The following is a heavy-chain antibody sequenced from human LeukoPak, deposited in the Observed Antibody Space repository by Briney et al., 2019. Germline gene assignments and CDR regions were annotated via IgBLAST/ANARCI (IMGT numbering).Heavy chain of an antibody. CDR2: IYYSGST. J-gene: IGHJ4*02. D-gene: IGHD2-2*01. Sequence: SQTLSLTCTVSGGSISSGGYSWSWIRQHPGKGLEWIGYIYYSGSTYYNPSLKSRVTISVDTSKNQFSLKLSSVTAADTAVYYCAREGVPASLDYWGQGTLVTVSS. CDR3: AREGVPASLDY. CDR1: GGSISSGGYS. V-gene: IGHV4-31*03.